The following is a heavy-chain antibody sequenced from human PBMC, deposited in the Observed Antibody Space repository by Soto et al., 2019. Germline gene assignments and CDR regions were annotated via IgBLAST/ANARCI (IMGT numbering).Heavy chain of an antibody. J-gene: IGHJ5*02. D-gene: IGHD3-22*01. V-gene: IGHV4-30-4*08. CDR1: GGSISSSSYY. CDR2: IYYSGST. Sequence: PSETLSLTCTVSGGSISSSSYYWGWIRQPPGKGLEWIGYIYYSGSTYYNPSLKSRVTISVDTSKNQFSLKLSSVTAADTAVYYCASYYYDSSGYYFLNWFDPWGQGTLVTVSS. CDR3: ASYYYDSSGYYFLNWFDP.